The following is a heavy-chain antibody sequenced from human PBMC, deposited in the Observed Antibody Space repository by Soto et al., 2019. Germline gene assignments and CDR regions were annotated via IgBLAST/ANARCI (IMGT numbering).Heavy chain of an antibody. CDR3: ARDQRTSWIQVWSPPPPRAGHGLLGY. V-gene: IGHV1-18*01. CDR1: GYTFPSYG. CDR2: ISPYNGNT. J-gene: IGHJ4*02. Sequence: QIQLVQSGAEVKKPWASVKVSCKSSGYTFPSYGISWVRQAPGQGLEWMGWISPYNGNTNFAQNLQGRVTMTTDTPPGTAYMELRSLRPDDTAVYYCARDQRTSWIQVWSPPPPRAGHGLLGYWGQGTLVTVSS. D-gene: IGHD5-18*01.